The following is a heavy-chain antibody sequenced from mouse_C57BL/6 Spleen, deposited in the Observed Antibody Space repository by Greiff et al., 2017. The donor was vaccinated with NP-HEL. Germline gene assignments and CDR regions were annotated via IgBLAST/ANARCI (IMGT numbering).Heavy chain of an antibody. D-gene: IGHD1-1*01. V-gene: IGHV1-64*01. CDR2: IHPNSGST. CDR1: GYTFTSYW. Sequence: QVQLQQPGAELVKPGASVKLSCKASGYTFTSYWMHWVKQRPGQGLEWIGMIHPNSGSTNYNEKFKSKATLTVDKSSSTAYMQLSSLTSEDSAVYYCARRDYGSGTSWFAYWGQGTLVTVSA. J-gene: IGHJ3*01. CDR3: ARRDYGSGTSWFAY.